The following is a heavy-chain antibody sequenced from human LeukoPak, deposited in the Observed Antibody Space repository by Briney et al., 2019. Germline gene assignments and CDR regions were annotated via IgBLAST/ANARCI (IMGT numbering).Heavy chain of an antibody. V-gene: IGHV1-69*04. Sequence: SVKVSCKXSXGTFSSYAISWVRQAPGQGLEWMGRIIPILGIANYAQKFQGRVTITADKSTSTAYMELSSLRSEDTAVYYCARDSSGWYGDAFDIWGQGTMVTVSS. CDR3: ARDSSGWYGDAFDI. CDR1: XGTFSSYA. J-gene: IGHJ3*02. CDR2: IIPILGIA. D-gene: IGHD6-19*01.